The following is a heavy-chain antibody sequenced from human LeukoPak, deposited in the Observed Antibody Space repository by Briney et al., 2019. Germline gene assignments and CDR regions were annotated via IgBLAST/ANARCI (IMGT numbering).Heavy chain of an antibody. CDR1: GYTFSAYD. CDR3: ARVSQTPAYYYTSGYYYHGY. V-gene: IGHV1-8*01. D-gene: IGHD3-22*01. J-gene: IGHJ4*02. CDR2: MNPNSGNT. Sequence: EASVKVSCKASGYTFSAYDINWVRQATGQGLEWMGWMNPNSGNTGFAQKFQGRVTMTRDTSINTAYMVLSNLRSEDTAVYYCARVSQTPAYYYTSGYYYHGYWGQGTRVTASS.